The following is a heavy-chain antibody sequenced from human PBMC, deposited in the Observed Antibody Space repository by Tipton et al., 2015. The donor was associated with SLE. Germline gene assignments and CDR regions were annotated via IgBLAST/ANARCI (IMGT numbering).Heavy chain of an antibody. CDR2: IFHSGST. Sequence: TLSLTCTVSSGSISSGGYYWSWIRQHPGKGLEWIGYIFHSGSTYYSPSLKSRVIMSVDRFKNQFSLNLTSVTAADTAVYYCARLYPMSTFDVWGRGALVTVSS. J-gene: IGHJ2*01. V-gene: IGHV4-31*03. CDR3: ARLYPMSTFDV. D-gene: IGHD2/OR15-2a*01. CDR1: SGSISSGGYY.